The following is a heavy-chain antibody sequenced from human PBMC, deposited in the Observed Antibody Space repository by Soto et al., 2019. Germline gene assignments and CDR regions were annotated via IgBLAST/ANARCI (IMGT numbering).Heavy chain of an antibody. D-gene: IGHD2-21*02. CDR3: AKSGGDSLRYGMDV. Sequence: EVQLLDSGGGLVQPGGALRLSCSASGFIFSSCAMNWVRQAPGKGLEWVSAISGSGGSIYYADSVKGRFTISRDNSKTTLYLEMDSLRAEDTAVYYCAKSGGDSLRYGMDVWGQGTTVTVSS. CDR1: GFIFSSCA. J-gene: IGHJ6*02. CDR2: ISGSGGSI. V-gene: IGHV3-23*01.